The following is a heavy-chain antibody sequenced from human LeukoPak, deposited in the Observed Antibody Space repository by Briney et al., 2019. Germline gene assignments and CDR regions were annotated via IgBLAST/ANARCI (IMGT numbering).Heavy chain of an antibody. J-gene: IGHJ4*02. CDR3: VRGAGYGGICYYFDY. CDR1: GGSISSYY. V-gene: IGHV4-59*01. D-gene: IGHD2-8*02. CDR2: IYYSGST. Sequence: SETLSLTCTVSGGSISSYYWSWIRQPPGKGLEWIGYIYYSGSTNYNPSLKSRVTISVDTSKNQFSLKLSSVTAADTAVYYCVRGAGYGGICYYFDYWGQGTLVTVSS.